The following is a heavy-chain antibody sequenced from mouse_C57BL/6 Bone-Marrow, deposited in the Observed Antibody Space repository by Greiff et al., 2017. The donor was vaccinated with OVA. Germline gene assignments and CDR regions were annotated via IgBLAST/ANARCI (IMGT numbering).Heavy chain of an antibody. D-gene: IGHD4-1*01. J-gene: IGHJ2*01. CDR3: ATTGTFDY. CDR2: IFPGSGST. Sequence: VKLMESGPELVKPGASVKISCKASGYTFTDYYINWVKQRPGQGLEWIGWIFPGSGSTYYNEKFKGKATLTVDKSSSTAYMLLSSLTSEDSAVYFCATTGTFDYWGQGTTLTVSS. CDR1: GYTFTDYY. V-gene: IGHV1-75*01.